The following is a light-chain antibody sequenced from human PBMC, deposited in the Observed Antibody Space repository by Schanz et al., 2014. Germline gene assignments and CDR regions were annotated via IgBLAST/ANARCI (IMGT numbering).Light chain of an antibody. J-gene: IGKJ4*01. CDR1: QSVTSSY. CDR3: QQYGSSPLS. V-gene: IGKV3-20*01. CDR2: GAS. Sequence: EIVLTQSPGTLSLSPGERATLSCRASQSVTSSYLAWYQQKPGQAPRLLIYGASSRATGIPDRFSGSGSGADFTLTISRLAPEDSAVYYCQQYGSSPLSFGGGTKVEI.